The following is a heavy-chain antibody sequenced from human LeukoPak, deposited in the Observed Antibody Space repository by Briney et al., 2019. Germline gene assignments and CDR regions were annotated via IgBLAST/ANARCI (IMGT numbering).Heavy chain of an antibody. D-gene: IGHD6-6*01. V-gene: IGHV4-59*01. CDR3: ARSYSSSSPYCDY. Sequence: PSETLSLTCNVSGGSIIRYYWSWIRQPPGKGLEWIGYIYYSGSTNYNPSLKSRVTISVDTSKNQFSLKLTSVTAADTAVCYCARSYSSSSPYCDYWGQGTLVTVSS. CDR1: GGSIIRYY. CDR2: IYYSGST. J-gene: IGHJ4*02.